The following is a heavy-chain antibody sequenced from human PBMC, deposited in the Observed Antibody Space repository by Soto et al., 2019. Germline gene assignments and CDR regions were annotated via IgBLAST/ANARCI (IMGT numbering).Heavy chain of an antibody. CDR2: IDYTGGT. V-gene: IGHV4-30-4*01. D-gene: IGHD4-17*01. Sequence: PSETLSLTXSVSGASIRDGDYYWSWLRQPPGKGPEWIGSIDYTGGTHYNPTLTGPDSMSVDTSANQFSVKMNYVTAADSAVYYRARVGYGDYGIGYYFDFWGPGILVTVSS. CDR3: ARVGYGDYGIGYYFDF. CDR1: GASIRDGDYY. J-gene: IGHJ4*02.